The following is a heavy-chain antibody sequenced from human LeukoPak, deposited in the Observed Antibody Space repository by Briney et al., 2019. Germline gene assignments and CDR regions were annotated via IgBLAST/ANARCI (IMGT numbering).Heavy chain of an antibody. V-gene: IGHV4-59*01. J-gene: IGHJ6*03. CDR2: IYYSGSA. D-gene: IGHD2-21*01. Sequence: SETLSLTCTVSGGSISSYYWSWIWQPPGKGLEWIGYIYYSGSANYNPSLKSRVTISVDTSKNQFSLKLSSVTAADTAVYHCARLGLWSLGYYYYMDVWGKGTTVTVSS. CDR1: GGSISSYY. CDR3: ARLGLWSLGYYYYMDV.